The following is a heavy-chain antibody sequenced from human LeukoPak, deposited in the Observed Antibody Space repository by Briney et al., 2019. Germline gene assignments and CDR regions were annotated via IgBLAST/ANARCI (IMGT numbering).Heavy chain of an antibody. CDR2: IYYSGST. CDR3: AWTLPITMVRGPLRAFDI. D-gene: IGHD3-10*01. Sequence: SETLSLTCTVSGGSINSYYWSWIRQPPGKGLEWIGYIYYSGSTNYNPSLKSRVTISVDTSKNQFSLKLSSVTAADTAVYYCAWTLPITMVRGPLRAFDIWGQGPMVTVSS. CDR1: GGSINSYY. J-gene: IGHJ3*02. V-gene: IGHV4-59*01.